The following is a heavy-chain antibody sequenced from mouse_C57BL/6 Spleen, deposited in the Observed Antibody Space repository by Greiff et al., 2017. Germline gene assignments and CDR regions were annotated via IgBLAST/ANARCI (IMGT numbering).Heavy chain of an antibody. D-gene: IGHD1-1*01. CDR2: IDPETGGT. CDR1: GYTFTDYE. CDR3: TRSPITTVDY. Sequence: QVHVKQSGAELVRPGASVTLSCKASGYTFTDYEMHWVKQTPVHGLEWIGAIDPETGGTAYNQKFKGKAILTADKSSSTAYMELRSLTSEDSAVYYCTRSPITTVDYWGQGTTLTVSS. J-gene: IGHJ2*01. V-gene: IGHV1-15*01.